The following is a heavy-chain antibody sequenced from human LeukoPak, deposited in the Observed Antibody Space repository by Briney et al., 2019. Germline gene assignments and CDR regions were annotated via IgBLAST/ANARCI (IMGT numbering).Heavy chain of an antibody. V-gene: IGHV5-51*01. D-gene: IGHD2-2*02. CDR1: GYSFTSYW. CDR3: ARRGYCSSTSCYTFGYYFDY. CDR2: IYPGYSDT. Sequence: GESLKISCKGSGYSFTSYWIGWVRQMPGKGLEWMGIIYPGYSDTRYSPSFQGQVTISADKSISTAYLQWSSLKASDTAMYYCARRGYCSSTSCYTFGYYFDYWGQGTLVTVSS. J-gene: IGHJ4*02.